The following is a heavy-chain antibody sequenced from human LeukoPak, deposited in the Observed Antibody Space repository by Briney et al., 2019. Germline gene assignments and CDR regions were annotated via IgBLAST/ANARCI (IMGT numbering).Heavy chain of an antibody. J-gene: IGHJ4*02. Sequence: SQTLSLTCAVSGGSISSGGYSWSWIRQPPGKGLEWIGYIYHSGSTYYNPSLKSRVTISVDRSKNQFSLKLSSVTAADTAVYYCARGLGTGLSYTSFDYWGQGTLVTVSS. CDR3: ARGLGTGLSYTSFDY. D-gene: IGHD1-1*01. V-gene: IGHV4-30-2*01. CDR1: GGSISSGGYS. CDR2: IYHSGST.